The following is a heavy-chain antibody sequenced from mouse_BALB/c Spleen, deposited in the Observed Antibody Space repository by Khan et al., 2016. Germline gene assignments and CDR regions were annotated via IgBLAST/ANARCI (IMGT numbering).Heavy chain of an antibody. CDR1: GYTFTSYW. Sequence: QVQLQQSGTELVIPGAPVKLSCKASGYTFTSYWMSWVKQRPGRGLEWIGRLDPPDSETHYHHKFKDMATLTVDISSSTAYIQLSSLTSDDSAVYYRARRGYGTWFAYWGQGTLVTVSA. CDR2: LDPPDSET. V-gene: IGHV1-69*01. CDR3: ARRGYGTWFAY. J-gene: IGHJ3*01. D-gene: IGHD3-2*02.